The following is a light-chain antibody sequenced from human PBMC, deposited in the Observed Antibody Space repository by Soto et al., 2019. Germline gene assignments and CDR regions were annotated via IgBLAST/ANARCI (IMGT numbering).Light chain of an antibody. CDR2: WAS. CDR3: QQYYSTPLT. CDR1: QSALYTSNNKDN. J-gene: IGKJ4*01. Sequence: EIVMTQSPDSLAVSLGERTTINCKSSQSALYTSNNKDNLAWYQQKPGQPPKLLIYWASTRESGVPDRFSGGGSGTDFTLTIISLQAEDAAVYYCQQYYSTPLTFGGGTKVDIK. V-gene: IGKV4-1*01.